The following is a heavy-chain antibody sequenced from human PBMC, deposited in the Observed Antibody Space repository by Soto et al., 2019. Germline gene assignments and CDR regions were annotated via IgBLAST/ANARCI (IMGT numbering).Heavy chain of an antibody. J-gene: IGHJ5*02. CDR1: GFSFSSYA. CDR3: ARDPGYSSSSGPWFDP. D-gene: IGHD6-6*01. V-gene: IGHV3-30-3*01. Sequence: GGSLRLSCAASGFSFSSYAMHWVRQAPGKGLDWVAVLSYDESNKYYADSVKGRFTISRDNSRNTLSLQMNSLRADDSAMYYCARDPGYSSSSGPWFDPWGQGTLVTVSS. CDR2: LSYDESNK.